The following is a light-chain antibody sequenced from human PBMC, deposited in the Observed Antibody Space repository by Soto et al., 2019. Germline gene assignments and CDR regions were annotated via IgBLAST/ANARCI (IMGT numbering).Light chain of an antibody. V-gene: IGLV2-14*01. CDR2: DLT. J-gene: IGLJ1*01. CDR3: ASITRSSTSV. Sequence: QSALSQPASVSGSPGQSITISCTGTSSDVGGYEYVSWYQHQPDKAPKLIIYDLTNRPSGVSTRFSGSKSGNTASLTISGIQTEDEADYYCASITRSSTSVFGTGTKVTVL. CDR1: SSDVGGYEY.